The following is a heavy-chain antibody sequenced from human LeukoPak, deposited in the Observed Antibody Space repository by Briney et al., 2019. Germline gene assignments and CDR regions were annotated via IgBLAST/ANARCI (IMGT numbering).Heavy chain of an antibody. D-gene: IGHD4-17*01. CDR3: AKIAPASTLYGVLDY. J-gene: IGHJ4*02. Sequence: GGSLRLSCAASGFTVSSAFMSWVRQPPGKGLEWVSLIYSGGATYYADSVKGRFTISRDNSKNTLYLEMNSLRPEDTAVYYCAKIAPASTLYGVLDYWGQGTLVTVSS. CDR2: IYSGGAT. CDR1: GFTVSSAF. V-gene: IGHV3-66*02.